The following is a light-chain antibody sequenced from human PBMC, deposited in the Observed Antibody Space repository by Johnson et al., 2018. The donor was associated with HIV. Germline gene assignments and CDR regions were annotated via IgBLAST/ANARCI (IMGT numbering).Light chain of an antibody. Sequence: QSVLTQPPSVSAAPGQKVTISCSRNYSNFGNNYVSWYQQLPGTAPKLLIYKNDKRPSGIPDRFSGSKSGTSATLGITGLQTGDEADYYCGTWDNSLNVYVFGTGTKVTVL. CDR1: YSNFGNNY. V-gene: IGLV1-51*02. J-gene: IGLJ1*01. CDR2: KND. CDR3: GTWDNSLNVYV.